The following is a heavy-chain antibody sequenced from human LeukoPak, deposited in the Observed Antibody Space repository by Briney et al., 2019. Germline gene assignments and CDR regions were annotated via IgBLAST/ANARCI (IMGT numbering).Heavy chain of an antibody. Sequence: GGSLRLPCAASGFTFAPYIVSWVRQAPGKGLQWVSAISAGGTATYYADSVKGRFTISRDDSNNMLYLQMNSLRDEDTATYFCAKGGYIGYNGLFDIWGQGTTVTVSS. J-gene: IGHJ3*02. CDR3: AKGGYIGYNGLFDI. V-gene: IGHV3-23*01. D-gene: IGHD5-12*01. CDR2: ISAGGTAT. CDR1: GFTFAPYI.